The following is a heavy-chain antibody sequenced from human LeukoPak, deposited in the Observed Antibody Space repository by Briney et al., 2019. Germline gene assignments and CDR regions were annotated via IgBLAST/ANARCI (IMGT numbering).Heavy chain of an antibody. Sequence: SETLSLTCTVSGGSISSYYWSWIRQPPGKGLEWIGYIYYSGSTNYNPSLKSRVTISVDTSKNQFSLKLSSVTAADTAVYYCAGNTAMVQYCFDYWGQGTQVTVSS. J-gene: IGHJ4*02. CDR3: AGNTAMVQYCFDY. CDR1: GGSISSYY. V-gene: IGHV4-59*01. CDR2: IYYSGST. D-gene: IGHD5-18*01.